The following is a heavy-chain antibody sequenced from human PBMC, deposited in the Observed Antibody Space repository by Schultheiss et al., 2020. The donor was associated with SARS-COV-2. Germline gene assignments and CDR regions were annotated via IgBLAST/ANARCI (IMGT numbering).Heavy chain of an antibody. CDR1: GGTFSSYA. Sequence: KISCKASGGTFSSYAISWVRQAPGQGLEWMGGIIPIFGTANYAQKFQGRVTITADKSTSTAYMELSSLRSEDTAVYYCARGRKRVDTAYYYYGMDVWGQGTTVTVSS. J-gene: IGHJ6*02. V-gene: IGHV1-69*06. D-gene: IGHD5-18*01. CDR3: ARGRKRVDTAYYYYGMDV. CDR2: IIPIFGTA.